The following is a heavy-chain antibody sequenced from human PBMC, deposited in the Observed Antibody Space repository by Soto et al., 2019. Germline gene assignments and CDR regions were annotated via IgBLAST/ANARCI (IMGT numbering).Heavy chain of an antibody. J-gene: IGHJ4*02. CDR1: GFTFSSYA. CDR2: ISYDGSNK. Sequence: QVQLVESGGGVVQPGRSLRLSCAASGFTFSSYAMHWVRQAPGKGLEWVAVISYDGSNKYYADSVKGRFTISRDNSKNTLYLQMNSLRAEDTAVYYCEMATTLLGYWGQGTLVTVSS. D-gene: IGHD5-12*01. CDR3: EMATTLLGY. V-gene: IGHV3-30-3*01.